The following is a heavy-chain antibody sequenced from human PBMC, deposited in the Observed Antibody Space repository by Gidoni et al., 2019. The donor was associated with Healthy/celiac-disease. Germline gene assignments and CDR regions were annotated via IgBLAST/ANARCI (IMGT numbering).Heavy chain of an antibody. CDR3: ARGGGTTVVTRDY. CDR2: ISSSSSYI. V-gene: IGHV3-21*01. Sequence: EVQLVESGGGLVKPGGSLRLSCAASGFTFSSYSMNWVRQAPGKGLEWVSSISSSSSYIYYADSVKGRFTISRDNAKNSLYLQMNSLRAEDTAVYYCARGGGTTVVTRDYWGQGTLVTVSS. J-gene: IGHJ4*02. D-gene: IGHD4-17*01. CDR1: GFTFSSYS.